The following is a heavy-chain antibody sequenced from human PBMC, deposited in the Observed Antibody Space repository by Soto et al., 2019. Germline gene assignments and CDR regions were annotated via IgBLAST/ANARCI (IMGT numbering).Heavy chain of an antibody. J-gene: IGHJ4*01. CDR1: GDSISTYY. Sequence: QVLLQESGPGLVRPSETLSLTCFVSGDSISTYYWSWIRQPPGKGLEWLGYVSDGGISNRNPSLKRRIALSMDNSKNQISLELTSVTAADTAVYYCARTRVIFDFGNRRPYFDYWGQGRLVTVSS. D-gene: IGHD3-9*01. V-gene: IGHV4-59*01. CDR2: VSDGGIS. CDR3: ARTRVIFDFGNRRPYFDY.